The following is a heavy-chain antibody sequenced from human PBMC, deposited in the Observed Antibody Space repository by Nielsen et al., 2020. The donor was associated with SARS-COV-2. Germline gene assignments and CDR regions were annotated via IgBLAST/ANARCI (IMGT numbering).Heavy chain of an antibody. CDR3: ARVKDDCSSTSCYLIGPGWFGESRNWFDP. Sequence: SVKVSCKASGGSFSNFAINWVRQAPGQGLEWMGGIIPMYGATNYAQKFQGRVTLTADESTSTAYMELSSLRSEDTAVYYCARVKDDCSSTSCYLIGPGWFGESRNWFDPWGQGTLVTVSS. V-gene: IGHV1-69*13. J-gene: IGHJ5*02. CDR1: GGSFSNFA. CDR2: IIPMYGAT. D-gene: IGHD2-2*01.